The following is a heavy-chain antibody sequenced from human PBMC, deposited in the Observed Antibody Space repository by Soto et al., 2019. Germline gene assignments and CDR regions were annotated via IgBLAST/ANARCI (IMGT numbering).Heavy chain of an antibody. D-gene: IGHD5-18*01. CDR3: AKDLLFGYSYGLKGMDV. CDR2: ISYDGSNK. J-gene: IGHJ6*02. V-gene: IGHV3-30*18. CDR1: GFTFSSYG. Sequence: GGSLRLSCAASGFTFSSYGMHWVRQAPGKGLEWVAVISYDGSNKYYADSVKGRFTISRDNSKNTLYLQMNSLRAEDTAVYYCAKDLLFGYSYGLKGMDVWGQGTTVTVSS.